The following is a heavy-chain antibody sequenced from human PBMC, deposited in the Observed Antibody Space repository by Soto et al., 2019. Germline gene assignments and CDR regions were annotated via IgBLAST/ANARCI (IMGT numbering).Heavy chain of an antibody. D-gene: IGHD2-21*02. Sequence: LXPXCAASRFTFSDXSMSRIRQAPGKGLEWIGYISNSGSFTRYADSVKGRFSISRDNAKNSLYLQINILRGDDKAIYYCLRSGDNYNLLDYWGQGIPATVS. J-gene: IGHJ4*02. CDR1: RFTFSDXS. CDR2: ISNSGSFT. CDR3: LRSGDNYNLLDY. V-gene: IGHV3-11*06.